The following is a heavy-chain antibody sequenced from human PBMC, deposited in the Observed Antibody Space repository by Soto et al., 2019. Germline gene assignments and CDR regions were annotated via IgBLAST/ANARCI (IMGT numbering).Heavy chain of an antibody. D-gene: IGHD3-10*01. V-gene: IGHV1-69*08. J-gene: IGHJ4*02. Sequence: QVQLVQSGAEVKKPGSSVKVSCKASGGTFSPYTINWVRQAPGQGLEWMGRIIPCHGVTNYAQKFQARVTISADKSTSTAYMELSGLRFEDTAMYYCTRDWEITVSTWSFGGCWGRGTLVIVSS. CDR3: TRDWEITVSTWSFGGC. CDR1: GGTFSPYT. CDR2: IIPCHGVT.